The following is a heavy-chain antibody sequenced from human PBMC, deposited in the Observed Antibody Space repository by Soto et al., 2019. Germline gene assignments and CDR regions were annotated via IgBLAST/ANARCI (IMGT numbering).Heavy chain of an antibody. V-gene: IGHV3-30-3*01. CDR2: ISYDGSNK. CDR1: GFTFSSYA. J-gene: IGHJ6*02. Sequence: GGSLRLSCAASGFTFSSYAMHWVRQAPGKGLEWVAVISYDGSNKYYADSVKGRFTISRDNSKNTLYLQMNSLRAEDTAVYYCARDRGGYYDFWSGYYASGYYGMDVWGQGTTVTVSS. D-gene: IGHD3-3*01. CDR3: ARDRGGYYDFWSGYYASGYYGMDV.